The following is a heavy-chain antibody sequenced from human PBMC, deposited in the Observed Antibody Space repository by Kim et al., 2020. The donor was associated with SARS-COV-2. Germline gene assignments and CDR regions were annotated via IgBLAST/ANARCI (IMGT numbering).Heavy chain of an antibody. D-gene: IGHD3-22*01. CDR3: ARGGEIPDSSGHFDN. V-gene: IGHV4-59*01. CDR1: GGSISSYY. J-gene: IGHJ4*02. CDR2: IYYSGST. Sequence: SETLSLTCTVSGGSISSYYWSWIRQPPGKGLEWIGYIYYSGSTNYNPSLKSRVTISVDTSKNQYSLKLSSVTAADTAVYYCARGGEIPDSSGHFDNWGQGTLVTVSA.